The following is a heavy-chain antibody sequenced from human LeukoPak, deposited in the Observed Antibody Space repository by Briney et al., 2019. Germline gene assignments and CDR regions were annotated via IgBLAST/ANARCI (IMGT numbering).Heavy chain of an antibody. CDR3: AELGITMIGGV. V-gene: IGHV3-21*01. CDR2: IGTSTSYI. Sequence: GGSLRLSCAASGFTFSTYIMNWVRQTPGKGLEWVSSIGTSTSYIYYADSVKGRFTISRDNAKNSLYLQMNSLRAEDTAVYYCAELGITMIGGVWGKGTTVTISS. D-gene: IGHD3-10*02. J-gene: IGHJ6*04. CDR1: GFTFSTYI.